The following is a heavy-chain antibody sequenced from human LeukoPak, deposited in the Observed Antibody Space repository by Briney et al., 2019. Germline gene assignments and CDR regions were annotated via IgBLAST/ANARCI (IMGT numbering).Heavy chain of an antibody. Sequence: GASVKVSCKASGYTFTGYYMHWVRQAPAQGLEWMGWINPDSGATSYAQMFQGRVTMTRDTSISTAYMELSRLTSDDTALYYCARDSISSPGPIHYWGQGTLVTVSS. D-gene: IGHD1/OR15-1a*01. CDR2: INPDSGAT. CDR1: GYTFTGYY. J-gene: IGHJ4*02. CDR3: ARDSISSPGPIHY. V-gene: IGHV1-2*02.